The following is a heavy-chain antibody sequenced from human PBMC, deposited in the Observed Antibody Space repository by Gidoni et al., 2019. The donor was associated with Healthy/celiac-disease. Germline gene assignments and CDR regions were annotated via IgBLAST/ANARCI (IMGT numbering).Heavy chain of an antibody. CDR1: GGSFSGYY. CDR2: INHSERT. V-gene: IGHV4-34*01. Sequence: QVQLQQWGAGLLKPSETLSLTCAVYGGSFSGYYWSWIRQPPGKGLAWIGEINHSERTNYNPSHKSRVTIAVDTSKNQFSLKLSSVTAADTAVYYCERGGRVRGFPHYRYNWFDPWGQGTLVTVSS. CDR3: ERGGRVRGFPHYRYNWFDP. J-gene: IGHJ5*02. D-gene: IGHD3-10*01.